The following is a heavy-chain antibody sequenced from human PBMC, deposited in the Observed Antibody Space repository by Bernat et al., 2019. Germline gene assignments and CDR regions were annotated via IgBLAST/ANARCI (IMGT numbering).Heavy chain of an antibody. J-gene: IGHJ4*02. Sequence: EVQLVESGGGLEKSGGSLRLSCAASGFTFSNAWMNWVRQAPGKGLEWVGRIKRKSDGGTTDYAAPVTGRFTISRDDSKNTLYLQMNSLKTEDTAVYYCTTLSTTKFSDGNRGVDYSGQGALVTVSS. CDR2: IKRKSDGGTT. V-gene: IGHV3-15*07. CDR1: GFTFSNAW. D-gene: IGHD7-27*01. CDR3: TTLSTTKFSDGNRGVDY.